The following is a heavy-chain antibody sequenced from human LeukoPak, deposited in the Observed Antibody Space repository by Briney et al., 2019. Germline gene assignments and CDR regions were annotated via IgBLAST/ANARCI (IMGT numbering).Heavy chain of an antibody. CDR3: ARPYDSSGYPFDY. Sequence: GESLKISCKGSGYSFTSYWIGWVRQMPGKGLEWMGIIYPGESDTRYSPSFQGQVTISADKSISTAYLQWSSLKASDTAMYYCARPYDSSGYPFDYWGQGTLVTVSS. V-gene: IGHV5-51*01. CDR2: IYPGESDT. D-gene: IGHD3-22*01. J-gene: IGHJ4*02. CDR1: GYSFTSYW.